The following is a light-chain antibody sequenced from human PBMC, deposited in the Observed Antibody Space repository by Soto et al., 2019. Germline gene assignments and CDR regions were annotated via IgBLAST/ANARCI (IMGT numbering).Light chain of an antibody. CDR2: EIS. V-gene: IGLV2-8*01. J-gene: IGLJ1*01. CDR3: SSHGGSNKFYV. CDR1: SSDVGAYNY. Sequence: QTVLTQPPSATGVPGQSVTSCCIATSSDVGAYNYVVWYQQHPGKVPKPMIYEISKRPSGVPDRFSASKSGNTAFLTVSGLQAEDEADYYCSSHGGSNKFYVFGAGTKVT.